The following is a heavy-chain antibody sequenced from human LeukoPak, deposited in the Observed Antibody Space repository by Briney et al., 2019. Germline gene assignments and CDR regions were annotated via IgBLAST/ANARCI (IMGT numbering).Heavy chain of an antibody. CDR2: LSGNGDRT. J-gene: IGHJ3*02. CDR3: AKEESSGRAHAFDI. D-gene: IGHD3-10*01. V-gene: IGHV3-23*01. Sequence: PGGSLRLSCAASGFTFSIYAMNWVRQAPGKGLEWVSGLSGNGDRTYYAESVKGRFIISRDNSKNTLYLQMNSLRAEDTAVYYCAKEESSGRAHAFDIWGQGTLVTVSS. CDR1: GFTFSIYA.